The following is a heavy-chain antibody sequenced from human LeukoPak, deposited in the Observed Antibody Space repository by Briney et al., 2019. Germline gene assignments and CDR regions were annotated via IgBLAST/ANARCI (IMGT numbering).Heavy chain of an antibody. J-gene: IGHJ4*02. D-gene: IGHD2-2*01. CDR1: GFSFSNCA. V-gene: IGHV3-23*01. CDR2: ISDSAGAT. CDR3: AKGGSTAWTAVDY. Sequence: QAGGSLLLSCAASGFSFSNCAMTWVRQAPGKGLEWVSSISDSAGATYYADSVRGRFTISRDNSGSTLYLQMNSLRADDTAVYYCAKGGSTAWTAVDYWGQGTLVTVSS.